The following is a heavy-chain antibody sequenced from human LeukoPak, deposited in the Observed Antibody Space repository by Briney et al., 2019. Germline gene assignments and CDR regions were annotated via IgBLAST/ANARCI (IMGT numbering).Heavy chain of an antibody. D-gene: IGHD1-26*01. CDR2: FNPEGGET. V-gene: IGHV1-24*01. J-gene: IGHJ6*04. Sequence: ASVKVSCKVSGYTLTDLYMHWLRQAPGKGLEWMGGFNPEGGETIYAQKFQGRVTMTEDTSTDTAYLELSSLRSEDTPVYYCATDRRVGNYYDGMDVWGEGTTVTASS. CDR1: GYTLTDLY. CDR3: ATDRRVGNYYDGMDV.